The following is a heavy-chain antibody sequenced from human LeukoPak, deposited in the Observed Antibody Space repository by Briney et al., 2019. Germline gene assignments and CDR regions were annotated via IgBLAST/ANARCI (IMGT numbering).Heavy chain of an antibody. V-gene: IGHV4-59*01. Sequence: PSETLSLTCTVSGGSISSYYWSWIRQPPGQGLEWIGYIYYSGSTNYNPSLKSRVTISVDTSKNQFSLKLSSVTAADTAVYYCARYLGELDAFDIWGQGTMVTVSS. CDR3: ARYLGELDAFDI. J-gene: IGHJ3*02. CDR2: IYYSGST. D-gene: IGHD1-7*01. CDR1: GGSISSYY.